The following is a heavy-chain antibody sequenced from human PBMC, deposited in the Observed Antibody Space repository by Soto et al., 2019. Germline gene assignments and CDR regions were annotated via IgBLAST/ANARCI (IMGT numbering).Heavy chain of an antibody. J-gene: IGHJ2*01. V-gene: IGHV3-33*01. CDR1: GFTFSSYG. D-gene: IGHD4-17*01. CDR2: IWYDGSNK. Sequence: QVQLVESGGGVVQPGRSLRLSCAASGFTFSSYGMHWVRQAPGKGLEWVAVIWYDGSNKYYADSVKGRFTISRDNSKNTWYLQMNSLRAEDTAVYYCARDRGVTTSRDWYFDLWGRGTLVTVSS. CDR3: ARDRGVTTSRDWYFDL.